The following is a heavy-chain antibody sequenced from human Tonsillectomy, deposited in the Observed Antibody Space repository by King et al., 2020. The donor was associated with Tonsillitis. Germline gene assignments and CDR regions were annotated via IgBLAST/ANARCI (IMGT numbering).Heavy chain of an antibody. Sequence: VQLQESGPGLVKPSETLSLTCIVSGGSIINYYWSWIRQSPGKGLEWIGYIYYSGSTNYNPSLKSRVTISVDPSKKQFSLNLSYVTAADTAVYYCARARDYNWFDPWGQGTLVTVSS. CDR2: IYYSGST. J-gene: IGHJ5*02. CDR3: ARARDYNWFDP. CDR1: GGSIINYY. V-gene: IGHV4-59*01.